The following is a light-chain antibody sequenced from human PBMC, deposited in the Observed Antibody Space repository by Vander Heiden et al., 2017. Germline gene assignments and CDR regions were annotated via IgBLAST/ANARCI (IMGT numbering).Light chain of an antibody. V-gene: IGKV1-16*01. CDR2: AAS. J-gene: IGKJ5*01. CDR3: QQYHTAPLT. CDR1: RDISNS. Sequence: IQLTQSPSSLSASVGDRVTITCRASRDISNSLAWFQQKPGKAPKFLIYAASTLQSGVPSRFSGSGSGTDFTLTISSLQPADFATYYCQQYHTAPLTFGQGTRLEIK.